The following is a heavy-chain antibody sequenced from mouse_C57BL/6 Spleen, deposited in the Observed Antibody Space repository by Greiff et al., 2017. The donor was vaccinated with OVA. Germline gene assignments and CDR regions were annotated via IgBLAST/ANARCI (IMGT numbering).Heavy chain of an antibody. Sequence: VQLQQPGTELVKPGASVKLSCKASGYTFTSYWMHWVKQRPGQGLELIGNINPSNGGTNYNEKFKSKATLTVDKSSSTAYMQLSSLTSEDSAVYYCAREDGSSPWFAYWGQGTLVTVSA. CDR1: GYTFTSYW. D-gene: IGHD1-1*01. CDR3: AREDGSSPWFAY. V-gene: IGHV1-53*01. J-gene: IGHJ3*01. CDR2: INPSNGGT.